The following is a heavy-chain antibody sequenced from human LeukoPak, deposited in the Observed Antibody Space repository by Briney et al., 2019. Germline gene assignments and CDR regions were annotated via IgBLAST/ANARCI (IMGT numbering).Heavy chain of an antibody. Sequence: PGGSLRLSCAASGFTFSSYEMNWVRQAPGKGLEWVSYISSSGSTIYYVDSVKGRFTISRDNAKNSLYLQMNSLRAEDTAVYYCARDMSSGWHATTYGMDVWGQGTTVTVSS. D-gene: IGHD6-19*01. CDR2: ISSSGSTI. J-gene: IGHJ6*02. V-gene: IGHV3-48*03. CDR3: ARDMSSGWHATTYGMDV. CDR1: GFTFSSYE.